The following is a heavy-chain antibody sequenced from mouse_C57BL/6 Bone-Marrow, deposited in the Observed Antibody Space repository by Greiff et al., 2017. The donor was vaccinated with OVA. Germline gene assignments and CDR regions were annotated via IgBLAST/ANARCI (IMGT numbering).Heavy chain of an antibody. D-gene: IGHD2-3*01. CDR1: GFSLTSYA. CDR3: ARTDDGYYVSYFDY. V-gene: IGHV2-9-1*01. Sequence: VQVVESGPGLVAPSQSLSITCTVSGFSLTSYAISWVRQPPGKGLEWLGVIWTGGGTNYNSALKSRLSISKDNSKSQVFLKMNSLQTDDTARYYCARTDDGYYVSYFDYWGQGTTLTVSS. CDR2: IWTGGGT. J-gene: IGHJ2*01.